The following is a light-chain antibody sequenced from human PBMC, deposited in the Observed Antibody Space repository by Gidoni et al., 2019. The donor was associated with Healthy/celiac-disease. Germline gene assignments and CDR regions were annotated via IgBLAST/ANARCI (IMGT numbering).Light chain of an antibody. CDR2: DAS. Sequence: DNQMTQSPSPLSASVGHRVTITCQASQDISNYLNWYQQKPGKAPKLLIYDASNLETGVPSRFSGSGSGTDFTFTISSLQPEDIAAYYCQQYDNLRWTFGQGTKVEIK. V-gene: IGKV1-33*01. CDR3: QQYDNLRWT. CDR1: QDISNY. J-gene: IGKJ1*01.